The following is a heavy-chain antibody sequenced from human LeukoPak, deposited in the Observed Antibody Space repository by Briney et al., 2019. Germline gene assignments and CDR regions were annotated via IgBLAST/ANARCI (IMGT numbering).Heavy chain of an antibody. CDR3: AKEITDYDILTGTFDY. CDR2: IRYDGSNK. Sequence: GGSLRLSCAASGFTFSSYGMHWVRQAPGKGLEWVAFIRYDGSNKYYADSVKGRFTISRDNSKNTLYLQMNSLRAEDTAVYYCAKEITDYDILTGTFDYWGQGTLVTVSS. D-gene: IGHD3-9*01. J-gene: IGHJ4*02. CDR1: GFTFSSYG. V-gene: IGHV3-30*02.